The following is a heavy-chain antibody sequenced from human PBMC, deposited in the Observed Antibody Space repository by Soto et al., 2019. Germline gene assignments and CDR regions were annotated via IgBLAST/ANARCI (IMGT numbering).Heavy chain of an antibody. V-gene: IGHV4-4*02. D-gene: IGHD3-10*01. Sequence: QVQLQESGPGLVKPSGTLSLTCAVSGGSISSSNWWSWVRQPPGKGLEWIGEIYHSGSTNYNPSLKXRXXXXXXXXXXXXXXXXXXXXXAXTAVYYCARKNGYVSYYFDYWGQGTLVTVSS. CDR3: ARKNGYVSYYFDY. CDR2: IYHSGST. CDR1: GGSISSSNW. J-gene: IGHJ4*02.